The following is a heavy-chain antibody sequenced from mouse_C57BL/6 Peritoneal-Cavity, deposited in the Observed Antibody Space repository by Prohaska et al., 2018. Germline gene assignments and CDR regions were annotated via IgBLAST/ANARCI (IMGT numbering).Heavy chain of an antibody. D-gene: IGHD2-5*01. CDR1: GYTFTTYG. CDR3: AIPSYSNDVDY. Sequence: IQLVQSGPELKKPGETVKISCKASGYTFTTYGMSWVKQAPGKGLKWKGWINTYSGVPTYADDFKGRFAFSLETSASTAYLQINNLKNEDTSTYCWAIPSYSNDVDYWGQGTTLTVSS. V-gene: IGHV9-3*01. J-gene: IGHJ2*01. CDR2: INTYSGVP.